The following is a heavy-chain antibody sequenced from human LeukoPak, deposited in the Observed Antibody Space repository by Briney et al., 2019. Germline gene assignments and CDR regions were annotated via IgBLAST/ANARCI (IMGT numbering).Heavy chain of an antibody. D-gene: IGHD5-24*01. CDR1: GFTFSSYA. CDR2: INSNGGST. V-gene: IGHV3-64*01. J-gene: IGHJ4*02. CDR3: ARDGGGDGYNLYYFDY. Sequence: GGSLRLSCAASGFTFSSYAMHWVRQAPGKGLEYVSAINSNGGSTYYANSVKGRFTISRDNSKNTLYLQMGSLRAEDMAVYYCARDGGGDGYNLYYFDYWGQGTLVTVSS.